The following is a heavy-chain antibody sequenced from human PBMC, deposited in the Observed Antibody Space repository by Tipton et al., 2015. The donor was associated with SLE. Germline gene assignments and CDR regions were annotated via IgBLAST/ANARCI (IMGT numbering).Heavy chain of an antibody. CDR3: ARQGLGNGDCWFFDL. CDR1: GGSFSGYY. D-gene: IGHD7-27*01. V-gene: IGHV4-34*01. CDR2: INHSGFT. J-gene: IGHJ2*01. Sequence: LRLSCAVYGGSFSGYYWTWIRQPPGKGLECIGEINHSGFTNYNPSLKSRVTISVDTSKNQFSLKLTSVTAADTAVYYCARQGLGNGDCWFFDLWGRGTLVTVSS.